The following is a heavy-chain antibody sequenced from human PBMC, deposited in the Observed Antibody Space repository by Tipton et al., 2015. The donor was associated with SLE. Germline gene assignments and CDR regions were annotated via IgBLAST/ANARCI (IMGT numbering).Heavy chain of an antibody. CDR2: IYTSGST. Sequence: TLSLTCTVSGGSISSYYWSWIRQPAGKGLEWIGRIYTSGSTNYNPSLKSRVTMSVDRSKNQFSLRLTSVTAADTAVYYCGRGRTYVDSTAPIDSWGQGTLVTVSS. CDR1: GGSISSYY. V-gene: IGHV4-4*07. J-gene: IGHJ4*02. D-gene: IGHD2/OR15-2a*01. CDR3: GRGRTYVDSTAPIDS.